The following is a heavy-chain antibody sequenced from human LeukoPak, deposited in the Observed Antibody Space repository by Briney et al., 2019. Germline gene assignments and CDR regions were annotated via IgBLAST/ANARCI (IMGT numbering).Heavy chain of an antibody. J-gene: IGHJ3*02. V-gene: IGHV4-59*01. D-gene: IGHD3-22*01. CDR2: IYYSGST. CDR1: GGSISSYY. CDR3: ARDDYYDSSGYHLDAFDI. Sequence: SETLSLTCTVSGGSISSYYWSWIRQPPGKGLEWIGDIYYSGSTNYNPSFKSRVTISVDTSKNQFSLKLSSVTAADTAVYYCARDDYYDSSGYHLDAFDIWGQGKMVTVSS.